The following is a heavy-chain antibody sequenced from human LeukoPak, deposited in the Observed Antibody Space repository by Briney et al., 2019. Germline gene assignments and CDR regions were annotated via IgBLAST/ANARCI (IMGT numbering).Heavy chain of an antibody. D-gene: IGHD3-9*01. CDR3: ARDLPDYDILGDFDY. CDR1: GYSFTSYG. Sequence: ASVKVSCKASGYSFTSYGISWVRQAPGQGLEWMGWISAYNGNTNYAQKLQGRVTMTTDTSTSTAYMELRSLRSDDTAVYYCARDLPDYDILGDFDYWGQGTLVTVSS. J-gene: IGHJ4*02. V-gene: IGHV1-18*01. CDR2: ISAYNGNT.